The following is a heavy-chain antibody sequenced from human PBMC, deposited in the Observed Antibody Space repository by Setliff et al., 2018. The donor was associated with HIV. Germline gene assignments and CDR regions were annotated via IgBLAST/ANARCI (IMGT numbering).Heavy chain of an antibody. CDR1: GYSFTSYW. Sequence: GESLRISCKGSGYSFTSYWIGWVRQMPGKGLEWMGVIYPGDSYSTYSPSFQGQVTISADKSINTAYLQWSSLQASDTATYYCARHRDGFHLDYWGQGTAVTVSS. D-gene: IGHD3-3*02. CDR2: IYPGDSYS. CDR3: ARHRDGFHLDY. V-gene: IGHV5-51*01. J-gene: IGHJ4*02.